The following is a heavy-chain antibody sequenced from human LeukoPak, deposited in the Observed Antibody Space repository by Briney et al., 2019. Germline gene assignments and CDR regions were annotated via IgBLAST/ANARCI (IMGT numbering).Heavy chain of an antibody. CDR2: IYSGGST. CDR1: GFTVSSNY. J-gene: IGHJ3*02. D-gene: IGHD6-19*01. Sequence: GGSLRLSCAASGFTVSSNYMSWVRQAPGKGLEWVSVIYSGGSTYYADSVKGRFTISRDNSKNTLYLQMNSLRAEDTAVYYCAKGLSSVAHDAFDIWGQETMVTVSS. CDR3: AKGLSSVAHDAFDI. V-gene: IGHV3-66*01.